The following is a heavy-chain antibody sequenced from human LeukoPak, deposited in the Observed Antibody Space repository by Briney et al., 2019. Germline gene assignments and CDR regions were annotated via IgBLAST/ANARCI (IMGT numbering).Heavy chain of an antibody. D-gene: IGHD2-2*01. CDR2: MNPNSGNT. Sequence: ASVKVSCKASGYTFTSYDINWVRQATGQGREWMGWMNPNSGNTGYAQKFQGRVTMTRNTSISTAYMELRSLRSEDTAVYYCARGGLYQLLKDYYYMDVWGKGTTVTVSS. J-gene: IGHJ6*03. CDR3: ARGGLYQLLKDYYYMDV. CDR1: GYTFTSYD. V-gene: IGHV1-8*01.